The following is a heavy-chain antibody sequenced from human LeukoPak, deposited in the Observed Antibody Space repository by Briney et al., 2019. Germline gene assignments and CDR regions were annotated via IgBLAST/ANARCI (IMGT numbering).Heavy chain of an antibody. CDR3: AKDTGDTAMVSYYYYGMDV. D-gene: IGHD5-18*01. V-gene: IGHV3-48*04. CDR2: ISSSSSTI. CDR1: GFTFSSYG. J-gene: IGHJ6*02. Sequence: PGGSLRLSCAASGFTFSSYGMNWVRQAPGKGLEWVSYISSSSSTIYYADSVKGRFTISRDNAKNSLYLQMNSLRAEDTALYYCAKDTGDTAMVSYYYYGMDVWGQGTTVTVSS.